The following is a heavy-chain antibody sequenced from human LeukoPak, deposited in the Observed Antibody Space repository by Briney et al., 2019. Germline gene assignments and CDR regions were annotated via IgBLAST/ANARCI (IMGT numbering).Heavy chain of an antibody. CDR3: ARGTVLQRGWFDP. D-gene: IGHD2-8*02. CDR2: IYYSGST. J-gene: IGHJ5*02. Sequence: SETLSLTCAVYGGSFRGYYGGGIRQPPGRGRGGMGYIYYSGSTNYNPSLKSRVTISVDTSKNQFSLKLSSVTAADTAVYYCARGTVLQRGWFDPWGQGTLVTVSS. V-gene: IGHV4-59*13. CDR1: GGSFRGYY.